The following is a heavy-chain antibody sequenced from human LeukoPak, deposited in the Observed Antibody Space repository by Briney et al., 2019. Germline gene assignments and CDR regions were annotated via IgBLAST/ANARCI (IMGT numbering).Heavy chain of an antibody. CDR2: IRYDESNK. J-gene: IGHJ4*02. CDR3: AKDRASSSWSYFDY. Sequence: GGSLRLSCAASGFTFSSYWMSWVRQAPGKGLEWVAFIRYDESNKYYGDSVKGRFTISRDNAKNSLYLQMNSLRAEDTAFYYCAKDRASSSWSYFDYWGQGTLVTVSS. CDR1: GFTFSSYW. V-gene: IGHV3-30*02. D-gene: IGHD6-13*01.